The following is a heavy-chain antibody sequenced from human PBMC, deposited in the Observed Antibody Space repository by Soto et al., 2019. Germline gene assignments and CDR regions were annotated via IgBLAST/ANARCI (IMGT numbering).Heavy chain of an antibody. V-gene: IGHV4-30-2*01. CDR1: GGSISSGGYS. D-gene: IGHD5-12*01. CDR3: ARAVVEMATISAAFDI. Sequence: PSLTCAVSGGSISSGGYSWSWIRQPPGKGLEWIGYIYHSGSTYYNPSLKSRVTISVDRSKNQFSLKLSSVTAADTAVYYCARAVVEMATISAAFDIWGQGTMVTVSS. CDR2: IYHSGST. J-gene: IGHJ3*02.